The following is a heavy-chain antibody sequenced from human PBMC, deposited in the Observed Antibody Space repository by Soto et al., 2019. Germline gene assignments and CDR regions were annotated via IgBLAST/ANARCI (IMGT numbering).Heavy chain of an antibody. J-gene: IGHJ4*02. D-gene: IGHD3-10*01. V-gene: IGHV4-59*01. Sequence: PSETLSLTCTVSGGSISSYYWSWIRQPPGKGLEWIGYIYYSGSTNYNPSLMSRVTISVDTSKNQFSLKLSSVTAADTAVYYCARAPRGNYGYPSYFDYWGQGTLVTVSS. CDR3: ARAPRGNYGYPSYFDY. CDR2: IYYSGST. CDR1: GGSISSYY.